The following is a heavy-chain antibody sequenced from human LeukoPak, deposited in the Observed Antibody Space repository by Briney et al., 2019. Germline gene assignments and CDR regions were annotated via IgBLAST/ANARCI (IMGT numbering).Heavy chain of an antibody. D-gene: IGHD3-10*01. V-gene: IGHV1-2*02. CDR1: GYTFTDYF. CDR3: ASHLPVNGSGSYYSFDS. CDR2: INPNSGGT. Sequence: ASVKVSCKASGYTFTDYFMHWVRQTPGQGLEWMGWINPNSGGTDYAQKYQGRVTVTRDTSISTAYMEVSRLRSDDTAVYYCASHLPVNGSGSYYSFDSWGQGTLVTVSS. J-gene: IGHJ4*02.